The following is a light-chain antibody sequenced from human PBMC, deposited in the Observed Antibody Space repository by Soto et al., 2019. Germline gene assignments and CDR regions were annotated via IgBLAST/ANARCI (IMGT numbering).Light chain of an antibody. CDR2: GSS. J-gene: IGKJ1*01. Sequence: EIVLTQSTGTLSLSPGERATLSCRASQSVSSAYLAWYQQKLGQAPRLLIYGSSNRATGIPDRFSGSGSGTDFTHTISRLEPEDVAVYYCQQYGSSRWTFGQGTKVEIK. CDR3: QQYGSSRWT. CDR1: QSVSSAY. V-gene: IGKV3-20*01.